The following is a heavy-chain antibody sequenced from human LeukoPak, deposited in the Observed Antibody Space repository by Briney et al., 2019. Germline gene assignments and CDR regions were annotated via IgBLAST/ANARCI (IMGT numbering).Heavy chain of an antibody. Sequence: SETLSLTCTVSGGSINSYYWSWIRQHPGKGLEGIGGIYYSGTTNYNPSLQSRVAISVHSSKTRFSPKLISVPAAAPALYFCARRRGSAGSSNNWFDPWGRGTLVIVSS. V-gene: IGHV4-59*12. CDR1: GGSINSYY. J-gene: IGHJ5*02. D-gene: IGHD6-25*01. CDR2: IYYSGTT. CDR3: ARRRGSAGSSNNWFDP.